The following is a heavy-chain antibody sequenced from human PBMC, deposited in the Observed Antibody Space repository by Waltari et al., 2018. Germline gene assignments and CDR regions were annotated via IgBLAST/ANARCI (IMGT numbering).Heavy chain of an antibody. J-gene: IGHJ4*02. D-gene: IGHD2-15*01. CDR3: ARDRGRGLYLDT. CDR1: GDSASNPYL. V-gene: IGHV4-4*02. Sequence: QLQLQESGTVLVQPSGTLSLTCAVSGDSASNPYLWNWVRQPPGKGLEWIGQVHGSTGRTNYNPSFASRVTVSLDTCNNQYSLRRTYATAADTSVYYCARDRGRGLYLDTWGPGTLVTVSP. CDR2: VHGSTGRT.